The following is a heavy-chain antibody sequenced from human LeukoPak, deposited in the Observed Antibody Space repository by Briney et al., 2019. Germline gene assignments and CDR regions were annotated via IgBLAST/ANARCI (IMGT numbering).Heavy chain of an antibody. CDR3: ARQGPLTTAVTTRTNPFDY. CDR2: IYYSGST. CDR1: GGSISYYY. V-gene: IGHV4-59*08. D-gene: IGHD4-11*01. Sequence: SETLSLTCTVPGGSISYYYWSWIRQPPGKGLELIGYIYYSGSTNYNPSLKSRVTISVDTSKNQFSLKLNSVTAADTAVYYCARQGPLTTAVTTRTNPFDYWGQGTLVTVSS. J-gene: IGHJ4*02.